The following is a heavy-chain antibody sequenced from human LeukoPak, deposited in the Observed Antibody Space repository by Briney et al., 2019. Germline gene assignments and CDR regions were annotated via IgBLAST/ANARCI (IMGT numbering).Heavy chain of an antibody. CDR1: GYSFTSSW. D-gene: IGHD6-19*01. Sequence: GESLKISCKGSGYSFTSSWIGWVRQMPGKGLEWMGIIYPGDSDARYSPSFQGQVTISADKSISTAYLQWSSLKASDTAMYYCARSGLPSSGWYYFDYWGQGTLVTVSS. CDR3: ARSGLPSSGWYYFDY. J-gene: IGHJ4*02. CDR2: IYPGDSDA. V-gene: IGHV5-51*01.